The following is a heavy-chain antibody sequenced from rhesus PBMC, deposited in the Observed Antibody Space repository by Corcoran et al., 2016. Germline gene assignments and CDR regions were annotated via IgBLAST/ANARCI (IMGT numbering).Heavy chain of an antibody. CDR2: KNGKSGST. CDR3: AIGGGASYNFWSGYVNRFDV. V-gene: IGHV4-80*01. Sequence: QVQLQESGPGLVKPSRNLSLTCTFSGSSIRSDWWCGHRQPPWKGRAWVGWKNGKSGSTNHYPTLKSQVTISRYTSKTQFSLKLGSVAAADAAVYYCAIGGGASYNFWSGYVNRFDVWGPGVLVTVSS. CDR1: GSSIRSDW. D-gene: IGHD3-3*01. J-gene: IGHJ5-1*01.